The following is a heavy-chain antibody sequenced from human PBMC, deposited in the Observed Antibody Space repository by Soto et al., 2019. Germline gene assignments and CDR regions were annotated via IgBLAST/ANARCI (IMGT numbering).Heavy chain of an antibody. CDR2: ISGGGDRT. V-gene: IGHV3-23*01. CDR1: GFTFINYA. Sequence: EVQLLESGGGLVQPGGSLRLSCVGSGFTFINYAMNWVRQTPGKGLEWVSGISGGGDRTFDADSVKGRFTISRDNSKNTVNLQMTSVRADDTAVYYCARKVLGSTSRPDWWYFDLWGRGTLVTVSS. D-gene: IGHD2-2*01. CDR3: ARKVLGSTSRPDWWYFDL. J-gene: IGHJ2*01.